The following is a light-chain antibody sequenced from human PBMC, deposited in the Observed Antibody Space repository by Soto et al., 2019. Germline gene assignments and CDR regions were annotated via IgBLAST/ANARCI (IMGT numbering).Light chain of an antibody. J-gene: IGLJ3*02. CDR1: SSDVGGYNF. CDR3: CLYAGTYTLWV. Sequence: QSALTQPRSVSGSPGQSVTISCTGSSSDVGGYNFVSWYQQCPGKAPKLIIYDVTKRPSGVPDRFTGSKSGNTASLTISGLQAEDEADYYCCLYAGTYTLWVFGGGTKVTVL. V-gene: IGLV2-11*01. CDR2: DVT.